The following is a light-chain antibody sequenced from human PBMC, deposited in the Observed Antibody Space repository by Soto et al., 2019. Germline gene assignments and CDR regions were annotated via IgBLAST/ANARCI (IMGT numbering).Light chain of an antibody. CDR2: EAS. V-gene: IGKV1-5*03. CDR1: QSLSSW. J-gene: IGKJ1*01. CDR3: QQYDSYPWT. Sequence: DIQMTQSPSTLSASVGDRVTITCRASQSLSSWLAWYQQKPGKAPKLLIYEASSLESGVPSRFSGSGSGIEYTLAITGLQPDDSATYYCQQYDSYPWTFGQGTKVDIK.